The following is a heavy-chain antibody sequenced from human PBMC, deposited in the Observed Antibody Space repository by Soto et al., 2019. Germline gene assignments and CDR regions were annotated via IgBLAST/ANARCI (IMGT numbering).Heavy chain of an antibody. D-gene: IGHD3-16*01. CDR1: GGTFSSYA. CDR3: ATMLYYYYALDV. Sequence: GASVKVSCKASGGTFSSYAISWVRQAPGQGLEWMGGIIPIFGTANYPQKFQGRVSLTSDTSLSTAYMELTSLRSDDTAVYYCATMLYYYYALDVWGQGTTVTVSS. CDR2: IIPIFGTA. V-gene: IGHV1-69*05. J-gene: IGHJ6*02.